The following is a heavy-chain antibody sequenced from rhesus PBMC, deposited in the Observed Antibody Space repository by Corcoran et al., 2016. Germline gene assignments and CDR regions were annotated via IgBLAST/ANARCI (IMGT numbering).Heavy chain of an antibody. CDR1: GGSISSHS. V-gene: IGHV4-173*01. CDR3: ARASAYWGDYYY. J-gene: IGHJ4*01. CDR2: ISGSGGST. D-gene: IGHD3-34*01. Sequence: QLQLPESGPGLVKPLATLSLTCAVSGGSISSHSCRWIRPPPGEGLEWIGRISGSGGSTEYNHSLKSRVTSSRDTSKNQLSMKLSSVTAADTAVFYCARASAYWGDYYYWGQGVLVTVSS.